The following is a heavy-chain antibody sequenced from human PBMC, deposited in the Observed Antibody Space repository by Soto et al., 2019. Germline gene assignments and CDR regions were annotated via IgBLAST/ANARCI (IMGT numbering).Heavy chain of an antibody. CDR1: GFTFSDHY. V-gene: IGHV3-72*01. D-gene: IGHD1-26*01. CDR3: TKVKYIGSHYGPWDC. Sequence: EMQLVESGGGLVQPGGSLRLSCTASGFTFSDHYMDWVRQAPGKGLEWVGRTRNRPNGYTTEYAASVRGRFTVSRDDSKNSLFLQMNSLKTEDTAVYYCTKVKYIGSHYGPWDCWGQGTLVTVSS. CDR2: TRNRPNGYTT. J-gene: IGHJ4*02.